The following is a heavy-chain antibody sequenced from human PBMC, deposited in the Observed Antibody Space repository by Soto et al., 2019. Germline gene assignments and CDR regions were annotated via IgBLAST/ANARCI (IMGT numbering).Heavy chain of an antibody. CDR2: ISGRTSFI. J-gene: IGHJ4*02. Sequence: VQLVESGGGLVQPGGSLRLSCAASGFTFSSYSMNWVRQAPGKGLEWVSYISGRTSFIYYTDSVKGRFTISRDNAKNSLHLQMNSLRAEDTAVYYCARDPQPIATAGIYYFDYWGQGTLVTVSS. V-gene: IGHV3-48*01. CDR3: ARDPQPIATAGIYYFDY. D-gene: IGHD6-13*01. CDR1: GFTFSSYS.